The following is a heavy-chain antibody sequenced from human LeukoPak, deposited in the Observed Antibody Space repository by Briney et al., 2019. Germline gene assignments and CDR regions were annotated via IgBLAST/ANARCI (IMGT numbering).Heavy chain of an antibody. CDR2: IKSKTDGGTT. Sequence: GGSLRHSCTASGFTFSNAWMNWVRQAPGKGLEWVGRIKSKTDGGTTDYAAPVKGRFTISRDDSKNTLYLQMNSLRAEDTAVYYCAREVTYPHAGWFDPWGQGTLVTVSS. CDR3: AREVTYPHAGWFDP. CDR1: GFTFSNAW. D-gene: IGHD4-11*01. J-gene: IGHJ5*02. V-gene: IGHV3-15*07.